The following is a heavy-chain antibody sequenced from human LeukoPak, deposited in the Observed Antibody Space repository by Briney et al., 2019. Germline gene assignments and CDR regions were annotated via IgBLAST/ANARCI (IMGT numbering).Heavy chain of an antibody. CDR2: ISSGSGYI. CDR3: AKDGIGATMWEDNWFDP. CDR1: GFTFSSYT. V-gene: IGHV3-21*04. D-gene: IGHD1-26*01. Sequence: GGSLRLSCAASGFTFSSYTMNWVRQAPGKGLEWVSSISSGSGYIYYADSVKGRFTISRDNAKSSLYLQINSLRAEDTAVYYCAKDGIGATMWEDNWFDPWGQGTLVTVSS. J-gene: IGHJ5*02.